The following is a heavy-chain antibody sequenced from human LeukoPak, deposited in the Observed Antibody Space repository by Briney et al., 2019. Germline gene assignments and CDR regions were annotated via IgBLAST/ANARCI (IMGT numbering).Heavy chain of an antibody. D-gene: IGHD3-10*01. Sequence: GGSLRLSCAASGFTFSNYAMSWVRQAPGKGLEWVSAISGGGRSTYYADSVKGRFTISRDNSKNTLYLQMNSLRAEDTAVYYCARGHYYGSGSLFFYYYYGMDVWGQGTTVTVSS. CDR3: ARGHYYGSGSLFFYYYYGMDV. CDR2: ISGGGRST. J-gene: IGHJ6*02. V-gene: IGHV3-23*01. CDR1: GFTFSNYA.